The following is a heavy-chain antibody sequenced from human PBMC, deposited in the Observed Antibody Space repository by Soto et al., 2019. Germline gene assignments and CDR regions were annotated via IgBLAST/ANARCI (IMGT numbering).Heavy chain of an antibody. CDR1: GFTFSSYA. J-gene: IGHJ4*02. CDR2: IKTKADGGTI. V-gene: IGHV3-15*07. D-gene: IGHD2-15*01. Sequence: PGGSLRLSCAASGFTFSSYAMNWVRQAPGKGLEWVGRIKTKADGGTIDYAAPVKGRFTISRDDSKNTLYLQMNSLIIEDTAVYYCISGAYWGRGTLVTVSS. CDR3: ISGAY.